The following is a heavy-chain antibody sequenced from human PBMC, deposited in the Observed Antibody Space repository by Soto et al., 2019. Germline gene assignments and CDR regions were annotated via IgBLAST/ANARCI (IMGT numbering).Heavy chain of an antibody. J-gene: IGHJ6*02. Sequence: SQTLSLTCAISGDSVSSNSAAWNWIRLSPSRGLEWPGRTYYRSKWYNGYAVSVKGRITINPDTSKNQFSLQLNSVTPEDTAVYYCARGDYSYGMDVWGQGTTVTVSS. CDR1: GDSVSSNSAA. CDR2: TYYRSKWYN. V-gene: IGHV6-1*01. D-gene: IGHD3-16*01. CDR3: ARGDYSYGMDV.